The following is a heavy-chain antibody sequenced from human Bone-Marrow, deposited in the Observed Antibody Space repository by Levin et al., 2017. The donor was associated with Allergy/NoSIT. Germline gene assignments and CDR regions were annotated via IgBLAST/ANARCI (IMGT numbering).Heavy chain of an antibody. CDR3: ATIPIQLWPERLDY. J-gene: IGHJ4*02. CDR1: GYTFTGYY. V-gene: IGHV1-2*02. Sequence: AGESLKISCKASGYTFTGYYMHWVRQAPGQGLEWMGWINPNSGGTNYAQKFQGRVTMTRDTSISTAYMELSRLRSDDTAVYYCATIPIQLWPERLDYWGQGTLVTVSS. CDR2: INPNSGGT. D-gene: IGHD5-18*01.